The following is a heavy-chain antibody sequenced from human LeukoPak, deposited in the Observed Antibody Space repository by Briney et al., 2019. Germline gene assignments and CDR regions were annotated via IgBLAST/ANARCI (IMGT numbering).Heavy chain of an antibody. CDR3: ARDPPYGGNWFDP. Sequence: GASVKVSCKASGYTFTGYYMHWVRQAPGQGLEWMGWINPNSGGTNYAQKFQGRVTMTRDTSISTAYMELSRLRSDDTAVYYCARDPPYGGNWFDPWGQGTLVTVSS. V-gene: IGHV1-2*02. CDR1: GYTFTGYY. D-gene: IGHD4-23*01. J-gene: IGHJ5*02. CDR2: INPNSGGT.